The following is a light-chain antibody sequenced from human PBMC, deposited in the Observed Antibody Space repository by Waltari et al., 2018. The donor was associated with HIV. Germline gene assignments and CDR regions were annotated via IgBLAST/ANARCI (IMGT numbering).Light chain of an antibody. Sequence: EIVMTQSPATLSVSPWERATLSCRASQSLSSNLALYQQKPGQAPRLLIYGESTRATGIPARFSGSGSGTEFTLTISSLQSEDFAVYYCQQYTNWPLTFGGGTKVEIK. CDR3: QQYTNWPLT. J-gene: IGKJ4*01. CDR1: QSLSSN. V-gene: IGKV3-15*01. CDR2: GES.